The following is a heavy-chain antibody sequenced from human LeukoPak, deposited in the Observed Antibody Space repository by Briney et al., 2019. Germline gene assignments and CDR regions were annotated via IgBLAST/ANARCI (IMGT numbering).Heavy chain of an antibody. Sequence: SETLSLTCTVSGGSISSSSYYWGWIRQPPGKGLEWIGSIYYSGSTYYNPSLKSRVTISVDTSKNQFSLKLSSVTAADTAVYYCARVDTAMVKHFDYWGQGTLVTVSS. V-gene: IGHV4-39*07. J-gene: IGHJ4*02. CDR3: ARVDTAMVKHFDY. D-gene: IGHD5-18*01. CDR1: GGSISSSSYY. CDR2: IYYSGST.